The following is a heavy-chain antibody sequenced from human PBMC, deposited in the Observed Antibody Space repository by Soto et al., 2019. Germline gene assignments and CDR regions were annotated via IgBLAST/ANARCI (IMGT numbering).Heavy chain of an antibody. J-gene: IGHJ4*02. CDR3: ARHWAGFGELLNFDY. Sequence: PSDTLSLTCALYGRSFSGYYWTWVRQPPGTGLEWIGEINHSGSTNYNPSLKSRVTISVDTSKNQFSLKLSSVTAADTAVYYCARHWAGFGELLNFDYWGQGTLVTVSS. CDR1: GRSFSGYY. V-gene: IGHV4-34*01. CDR2: INHSGST. D-gene: IGHD3-10*01.